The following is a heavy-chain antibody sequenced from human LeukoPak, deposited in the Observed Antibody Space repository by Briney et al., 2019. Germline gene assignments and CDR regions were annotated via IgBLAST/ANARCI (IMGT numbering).Heavy chain of an antibody. V-gene: IGHV4-59*08. CDR2: IYYSGST. D-gene: IGHD6-6*01. Sequence: SETLSLTCAVYGGSFSGYYWSWIRQPPGKGLEWIGYIYYSGSTNYNPSLKSRVTISVDTSKNQFSLKLSSVTAADTAVYYCAGFYSSSSSFYYYYYGMDVWGQGTTVTVSS. CDR1: GGSFSGYY. J-gene: IGHJ6*02. CDR3: AGFYSSSSSFYYYYYGMDV.